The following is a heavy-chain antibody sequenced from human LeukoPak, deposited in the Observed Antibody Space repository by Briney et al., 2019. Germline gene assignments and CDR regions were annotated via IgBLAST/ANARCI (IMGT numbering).Heavy chain of an antibody. Sequence: GGSLRLSCAASGFTFSSYGMHWVRQAPGKGLEWVAVISYDGSNKYYADSVKGRFTISRDNSKNTLYLQMNSLRAEDTAVYYCAKDNVGAFDYWGQGTLVTVSS. D-gene: IGHD1-26*01. J-gene: IGHJ4*02. V-gene: IGHV3-30*18. CDR2: ISYDGSNK. CDR1: GFTFSSYG. CDR3: AKDNVGAFDY.